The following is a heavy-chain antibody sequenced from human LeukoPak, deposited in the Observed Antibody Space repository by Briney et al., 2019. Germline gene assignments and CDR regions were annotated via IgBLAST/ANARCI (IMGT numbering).Heavy chain of an antibody. D-gene: IGHD6-13*01. CDR2: IIPIFGTA. CDR3: VKDARGAAAADDPFDI. V-gene: IGHV1-69*13. J-gene: IGHJ3*02. CDR1: GGTFSSYA. Sequence: SVKVSCKASGGTFSSYAISWVRQAPGQGLEWMGGIIPIFGTANYAQKFQGRVTITADESTSTAYMELSSLRSEDTAVYYCVKDARGAAAADDPFDIWGQGTLVTVSS.